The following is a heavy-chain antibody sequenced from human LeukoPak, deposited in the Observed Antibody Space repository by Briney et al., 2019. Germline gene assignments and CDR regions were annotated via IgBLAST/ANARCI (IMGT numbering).Heavy chain of an antibody. V-gene: IGHV3-23*01. CDR1: GFTFSSHS. CDR2: ISPSGDST. D-gene: IGHD2-8*02. CDR3: ARRLTGGVTDFFDF. J-gene: IGHJ4*02. Sequence: GGSVRLSCAASGFTFSSHSMSWVRRPPGEGLEWVAAISPSGDSTTYRDSVKGQFTISRDSSRNRLYLQMNTLTVEDTAIYYSARRLTGGVTDFFDFWGQEALVTVSS.